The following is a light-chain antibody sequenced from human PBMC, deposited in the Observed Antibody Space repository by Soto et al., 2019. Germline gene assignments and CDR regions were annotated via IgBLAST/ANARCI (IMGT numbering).Light chain of an antibody. Sequence: TQAATAMSQSPGARSTPSVRASQSVSSNLAWYQQKPGQAPRLFIYGASARATAIPPRFSGSGSGAEFTLTISSLQSEDFAVYYCQQYDKWPMTFGQGTRLEIK. J-gene: IGKJ1*01. V-gene: IGKV3-15*01. CDR2: GAS. CDR3: QQYDKWPMT. CDR1: QSVSSN.